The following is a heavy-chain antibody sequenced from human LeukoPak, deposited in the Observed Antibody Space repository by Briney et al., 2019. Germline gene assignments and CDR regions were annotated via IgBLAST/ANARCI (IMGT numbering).Heavy chain of an antibody. J-gene: IGHJ4*02. Sequence: SETLSLTCTVSGGSISSYCWSWIRQPPGKGLEWIGYIYYSGSTNYNPSLKSRVTISVDTSKNQFSLKLSSVTAADTAVYYCARGAGTDSFDYWGQGTLVTVSS. CDR2: IYYSGST. D-gene: IGHD6-13*01. V-gene: IGHV4-59*01. CDR3: ARGAGTDSFDY. CDR1: GGSISSYC.